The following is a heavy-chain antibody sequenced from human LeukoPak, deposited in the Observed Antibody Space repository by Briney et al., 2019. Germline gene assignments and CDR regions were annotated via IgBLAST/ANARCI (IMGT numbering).Heavy chain of an antibody. V-gene: IGHV4-39*01. Sequence: SETLSLTCTVSGGSISSSSYYWGWIRQPPGKGLEWIGSIYYSGSTYYNPSLKSRVTISVDTSKNQFSLKLSSVTAADTAVYYCARGRLLRLERPLSPWGQGTLVTVSS. J-gene: IGHJ5*02. CDR2: IYYSGST. CDR1: GGSISSSSYY. D-gene: IGHD1-1*01. CDR3: ARGRLLRLERPLSP.